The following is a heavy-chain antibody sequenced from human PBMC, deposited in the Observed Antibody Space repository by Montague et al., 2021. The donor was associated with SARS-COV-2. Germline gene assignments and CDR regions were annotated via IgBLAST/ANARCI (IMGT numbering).Heavy chain of an antibody. V-gene: IGHV3-66*01. CDR2: IYSGGST. Sequence: SLRLSFSASGFTVSSNYMSWVRQAPGKGLEWVSVIYSGGSTNYADSVKGGFTISRDTSKNTLYLQMNSLRAEDTAVYYCARDPNQYDILTGSYRGYYAFDIWGQGTVVTVSS. CDR1: GFTVSSNY. J-gene: IGHJ3*02. D-gene: IGHD3-9*01. CDR3: ARDPNQYDILTGSYRGYYAFDI.